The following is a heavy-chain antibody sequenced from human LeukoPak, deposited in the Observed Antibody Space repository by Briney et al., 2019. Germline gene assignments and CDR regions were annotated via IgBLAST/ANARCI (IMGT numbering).Heavy chain of an antibody. CDR1: GGSISSSSYY. Sequence: KPSETLSLTCTVSGGSISSSSYYWGWIRQPPGKGLEWIGSIYYSGSTYYNPSLKSRVTISVDTSKNQFSLKLSSVTAADTAVYYCARSTGIAVAAPYYFDYWGQGTLVTVSS. J-gene: IGHJ4*02. CDR3: ARSTGIAVAAPYYFDY. V-gene: IGHV4-39*07. D-gene: IGHD6-19*01. CDR2: IYYSGST.